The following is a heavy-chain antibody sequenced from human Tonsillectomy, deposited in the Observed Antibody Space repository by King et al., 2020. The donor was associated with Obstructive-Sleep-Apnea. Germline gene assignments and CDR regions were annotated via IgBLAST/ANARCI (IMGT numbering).Heavy chain of an antibody. CDR2: IRQDGSEK. V-gene: IGHV3-7*03. D-gene: IGHD3-16*02. CDR3: AGVGYDDVWGSYHSDY. CDR1: GFTFSSFW. Sequence: VQLVESGGGLVQPGGSLRLSCAASGFTFSSFWMNWVRQAPGKGLEGVANIRQDGSEKYYVDFVKGRFTISRDNAKNSLFLQMNSLRAEDMAVYYCAGVGYDDVWGSYHSDYWGQGTLVTVSS. J-gene: IGHJ4*02.